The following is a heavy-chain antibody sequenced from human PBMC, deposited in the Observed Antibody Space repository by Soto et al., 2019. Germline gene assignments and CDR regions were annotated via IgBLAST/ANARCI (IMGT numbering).Heavy chain of an antibody. CDR3: VRSNYFDY. CDR1: GGSISSYY. J-gene: IGHJ4*02. V-gene: IGHV4-59*01. Sequence: SETLSLTCTVSGGSISSYYWSWIRQPPGKGLEWIGYIYYSGSTNYNPSLKSRVTISVDTSKNQFSLKLTSVTAADTAVYYCVRSNYFDYWGQGTLVTVSS. CDR2: IYYSGST.